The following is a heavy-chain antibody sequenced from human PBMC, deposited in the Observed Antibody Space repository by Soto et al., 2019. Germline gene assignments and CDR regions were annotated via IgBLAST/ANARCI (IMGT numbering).Heavy chain of an antibody. V-gene: IGHV3-7*03. CDR3: VRGDYFDRRFDF. D-gene: IGHD3-9*01. J-gene: IGHJ4*02. CDR1: GFTFSSDW. CDR2: IKQDESEK. Sequence: EVQLVESGGGLVQPGGSLRLSCVASGFTFSSDWMSWVRQAPGKGLEWVATIKQDESEKYYVDSVKGRFTVSRDNTKNSLCLQMNSVRAEDTAVYYCVRGDYFDRRFDFWGQGALVTVSS.